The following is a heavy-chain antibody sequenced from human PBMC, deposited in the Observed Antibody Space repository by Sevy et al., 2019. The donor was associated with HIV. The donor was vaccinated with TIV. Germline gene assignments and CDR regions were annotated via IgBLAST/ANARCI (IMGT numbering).Heavy chain of an antibody. J-gene: IGHJ6*02. CDR2: IKRDGSEK. CDR3: ARDCSSASCLWGMDV. Sequence: GGSLRLSCAASGFTFSSYWMSWVRQAPGKGLEWVANIKRDGSEKYYVDSVKGRFTIPRDKAKNSLYLQMNSLRAEDTAVYYCARDCSSASCLWGMDVWGQGTTVTVSS. CDR1: GFTFSSYW. D-gene: IGHD2-2*01. V-gene: IGHV3-7*03.